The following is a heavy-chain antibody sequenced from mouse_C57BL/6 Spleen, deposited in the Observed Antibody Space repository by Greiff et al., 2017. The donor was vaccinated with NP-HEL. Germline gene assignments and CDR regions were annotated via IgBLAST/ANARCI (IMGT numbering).Heavy chain of an antibody. CDR1: GFTFSDYG. V-gene: IGHV5-17*01. D-gene: IGHD1-1*01. CDR2: ISSGSSTN. J-gene: IGHJ1*03. Sequence: EVKLVESGGGLVKPGGSLKLSCAASGFTFSDYGMHWVRQAPEKGLEWVAYISSGSSTNYYADTVKGRFTISRDNAKNTLFLQMTSLRSEDTAMYYCARTDYYGSSYGYFDVWGTGTTVTVSS. CDR3: ARTDYYGSSYGYFDV.